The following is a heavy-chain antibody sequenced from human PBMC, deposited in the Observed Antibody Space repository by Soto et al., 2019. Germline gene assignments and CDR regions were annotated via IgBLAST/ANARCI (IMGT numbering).Heavy chain of an antibody. D-gene: IGHD2-21*02. J-gene: IGHJ6*02. V-gene: IGHV1-2*04. CDR2: INPNSGGT. CDR3: ARAQGGNSVTGGYYYGMDV. Sequence: ASVKVSCKASGYTFTGYYMHWVRQAPGQGLEWMGWINPNSGGTNYAQKFQGWVTMTRDTSISTAYMELSRLRSDDTAVYYCARAQGGNSVTGGYYYGMDVWGQGTTVTVSS. CDR1: GYTFTGYY.